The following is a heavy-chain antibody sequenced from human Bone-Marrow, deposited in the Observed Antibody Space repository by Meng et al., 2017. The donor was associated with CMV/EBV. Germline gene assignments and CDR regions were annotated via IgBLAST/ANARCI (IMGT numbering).Heavy chain of an antibody. CDR1: GFTLSNYW. V-gene: IGHV3-74*01. Sequence: GESLKISCAASGFTLSNYWMHWVRQAPGKGLVWVSRLDSDGSITSYADSVKGRFTISRDNAKNTLYLRMNSLSAEDTAVYYCAREPLDATSVDYWGKGTLVTVSS. CDR3: AREPLDATSVDY. D-gene: IGHD5-12*01. CDR2: LDSDGSIT. J-gene: IGHJ4*02.